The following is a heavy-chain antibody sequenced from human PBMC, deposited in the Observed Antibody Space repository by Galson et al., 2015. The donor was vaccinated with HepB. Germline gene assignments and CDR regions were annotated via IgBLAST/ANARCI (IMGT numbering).Heavy chain of an antibody. D-gene: IGHD3-22*01. CDR2: TYYRSKWYN. J-gene: IGHJ6*02. V-gene: IGHV6-1*01. Sequence: CAISGDSVSSNSAAWNWIRQSPSRGPEWLGRTYYRSKWYNDYAVSVKSRITINPDTSKNQFSLQLNSVTPEDTAVYYCARELRYYYDSSGYPHLNYYYYGMDVWGQGTTVAVSS. CDR3: ARELRYYYDSSGYPHLNYYYYGMDV. CDR1: GDSVSSNSAA.